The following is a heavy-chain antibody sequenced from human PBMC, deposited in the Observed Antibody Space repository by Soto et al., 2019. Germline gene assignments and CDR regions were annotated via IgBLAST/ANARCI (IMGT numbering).Heavy chain of an antibody. CDR2: IYYTGST. Sequence: QLQLQESGPGLVKPSETLSLTCSVSGGSISGSNNYWGWIRQPPGKGLEWIGNIYYTGSTYYNPPLKNRLTISTDTSRNQFSLNLSSVTAADTAVYYCASLGDYYYMDVWGKGTTVTVSS. J-gene: IGHJ6*03. CDR1: GGSISGSNNY. V-gene: IGHV4-39*01. CDR3: ASLGDYYYMDV. D-gene: IGHD7-27*01.